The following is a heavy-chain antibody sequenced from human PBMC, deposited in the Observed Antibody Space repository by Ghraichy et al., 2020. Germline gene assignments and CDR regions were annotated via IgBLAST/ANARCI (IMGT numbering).Heavy chain of an antibody. Sequence: GSLRLSCAASGFTFSSYAMHWVRQAPGKGLEWVAVISYDGSNKYYADSVKGRFTISRDNSKNTLYLQMNSLRAEDTAVYYCARDGYCSSTSCYTISDAFDIWGQGTMVTVSS. CDR1: GFTFSSYA. J-gene: IGHJ3*02. D-gene: IGHD2-2*02. CDR3: ARDGYCSSTSCYTISDAFDI. CDR2: ISYDGSNK. V-gene: IGHV3-30*04.